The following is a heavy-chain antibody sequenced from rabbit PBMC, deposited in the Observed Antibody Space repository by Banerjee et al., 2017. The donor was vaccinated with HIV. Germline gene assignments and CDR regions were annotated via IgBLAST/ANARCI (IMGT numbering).Heavy chain of an antibody. Sequence: QEQLEESGGGLVKPEGSLTLTCKASGFDFSSNAMCWVRQAPGKGLEWIACIYTGSSGNTYYASWAKGRFTISKTSSTVDLKMTSLTAADTATYFCARMGYIYTDAADALTLWGQGTLVTVS. J-gene: IGHJ4*01. CDR2: IYTGSSGNT. D-gene: IGHD6-1*01. CDR3: ARMGYIYTDAADALTL. V-gene: IGHV1S45*01. CDR1: GFDFSSNA.